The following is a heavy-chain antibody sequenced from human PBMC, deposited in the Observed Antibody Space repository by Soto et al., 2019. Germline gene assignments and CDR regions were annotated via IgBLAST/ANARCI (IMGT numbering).Heavy chain of an antibody. CDR3: AKDRKGSSGWYDLDY. D-gene: IGHD6-19*01. CDR2: ISWNSGTI. Sequence: EVQLVESGGDLVQPGRSLRLSCAASGFTFDDYAMQWVRQAPGKGLEWVSGISWNSGTIAYADSVKGRFTISRDNAKNSLYRQMNSLRPEDTALYYCAKDRKGSSGWYDLDYWGQGTLVTVSS. CDR1: GFTFDDYA. V-gene: IGHV3-9*01. J-gene: IGHJ4*02.